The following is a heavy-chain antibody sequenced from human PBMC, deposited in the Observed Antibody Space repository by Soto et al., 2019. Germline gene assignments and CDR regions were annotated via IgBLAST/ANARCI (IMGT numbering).Heavy chain of an antibody. V-gene: IGHV3-7*03. CDR3: ARDVDYTLGD. Sequence: EVQLVDSGGGLVQPGGSLRLSCAASGFTFSRSWMAWARQAPGKGLEWVANIKHDGSAKYYVDSVKGRFTISRDNAKNSLYLQMTGLRAEDTAVYYCARDVDYTLGDWGQGTLVTVSS. D-gene: IGHD4-4*01. CDR2: IKHDGSAK. J-gene: IGHJ4*02. CDR1: GFTFSRSW.